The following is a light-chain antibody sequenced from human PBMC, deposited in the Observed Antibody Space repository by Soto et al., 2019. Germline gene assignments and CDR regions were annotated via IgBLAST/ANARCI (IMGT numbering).Light chain of an antibody. Sequence: EIVLTQSPATLSLSPGERATLSCGASQSVSSSYLAWYQQKPGLAPRLLMFRTSSRATGFPDRFNGNGSGTDFTLTISGLEPEDSAVYYCQQFVSSPLTFGGGTKVDIK. CDR2: RTS. V-gene: IGKV3D-20*01. CDR1: QSVSSSY. J-gene: IGKJ4*01. CDR3: QQFVSSPLT.